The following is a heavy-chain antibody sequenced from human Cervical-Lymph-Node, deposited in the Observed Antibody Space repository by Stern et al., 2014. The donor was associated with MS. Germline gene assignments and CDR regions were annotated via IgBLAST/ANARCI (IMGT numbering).Heavy chain of an antibody. CDR2: ISSTSTYI. V-gene: IGHV3-21*01. Sequence: EMQLEESGGGLVKPGGSLRLSCAASGFTFSSYAMNWVRQAPGKGLQWVSSISSTSTYIYYADSVKGRFTLSRDNAKNSLYLQMTSLRAEDTAVYYCASSIVVVPAAENKGFDPWGQGTLVTVSS. CDR3: ASSIVVVPAAENKGFDP. D-gene: IGHD2-2*01. J-gene: IGHJ5*02. CDR1: GFTFSSYA.